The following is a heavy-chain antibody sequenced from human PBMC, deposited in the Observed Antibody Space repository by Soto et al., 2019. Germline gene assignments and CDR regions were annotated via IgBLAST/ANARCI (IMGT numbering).Heavy chain of an antibody. CDR2: ISYDGSNK. Sequence: QVQLVESGGGVVQPGRSLRLSCAASGFTFSSYGMHWVRQAPGKGLEWVAVISYDGSNKYYADSVKGRFTISRDNSKNALYLQMNSLRAEDTAVYYCAKAYTLKETVPIDYWGQGTLVTVSS. J-gene: IGHJ4*02. CDR1: GFTFSSYG. CDR3: AKAYTLKETVPIDY. V-gene: IGHV3-30*18. D-gene: IGHD4-17*01.